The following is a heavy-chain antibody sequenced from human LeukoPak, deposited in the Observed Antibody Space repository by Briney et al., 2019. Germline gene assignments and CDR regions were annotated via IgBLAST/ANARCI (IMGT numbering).Heavy chain of an antibody. J-gene: IGHJ4*02. Sequence: SGSTYYNPSLKSRVTISVDTSKSQFSLKLSSVTAADTAVYYCARQGRYSSSPPLDYWGQGTLVTVSS. CDR2: SGST. V-gene: IGHV4-39*01. D-gene: IGHD6-6*01. CDR3: ARQGRYSSSPPLDY.